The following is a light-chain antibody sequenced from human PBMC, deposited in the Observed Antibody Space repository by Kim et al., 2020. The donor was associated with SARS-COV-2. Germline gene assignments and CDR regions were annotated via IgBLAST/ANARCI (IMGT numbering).Light chain of an antibody. J-gene: IGLJ3*02. CDR1: SGDVGDNRY. CDR2: NVR. V-gene: IGLV2-14*03. CDR3: SSYTTDSGWV. Sequence: GESISIPGTGPSGDVGDNRYIAWYQQLPGKAPTLVIYNVRSRPSGGSNHFSGSKSGNTASLTISGIQAEDEADYFCSSYTTDSGWVFGGGTQLTVL.